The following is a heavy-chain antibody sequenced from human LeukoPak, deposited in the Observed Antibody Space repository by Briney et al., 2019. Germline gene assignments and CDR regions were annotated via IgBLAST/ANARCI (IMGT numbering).Heavy chain of an antibody. V-gene: IGHV4-39*01. J-gene: IGHJ4*02. CDR3: ASPQTGFFGVARRGYYFDY. Sequence: PSETLSLTCTVSGGSISSSSYYWGWIRQPPGKGLEWIGSIYYSGSTYYNPSLKSRVTISVDTSKNQFSLKLSSVTAADTAVYYCASPQTGFFGVARRGYYFDYWGQGTLVTVS. CDR2: IYYSGST. D-gene: IGHD3-3*01. CDR1: GGSISSSSYY.